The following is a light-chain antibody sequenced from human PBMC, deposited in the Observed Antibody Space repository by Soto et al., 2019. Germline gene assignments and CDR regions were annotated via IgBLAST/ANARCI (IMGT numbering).Light chain of an antibody. CDR1: ERVSTN. CDR2: SAS. V-gene: IGKV3-15*01. J-gene: IGKJ1*01. Sequence: DILMTQSPVTVSVSPGESATLSFRASERVSTNLAWYQQTPGQAPRLLIYSASRRPTDIPVRFSGTGSGTEFTLTISSLQSEDFALYYCQQYNDWPLTFGQGTKVDI. CDR3: QQYNDWPLT.